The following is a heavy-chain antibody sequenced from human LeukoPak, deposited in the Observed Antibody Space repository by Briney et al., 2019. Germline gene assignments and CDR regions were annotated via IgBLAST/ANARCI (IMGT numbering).Heavy chain of an antibody. CDR1: GGSISNYY. V-gene: IGHV4-59*01. CDR2: ISDSGST. CDR3: ATGKGYHYY. Sequence: SETLSLTCTVSGGSISNYYWTWIRQPPGKGLEWIGHISDSGSTNYNPTLKSRVSISVDTSKNQVSLKLGSVTAADTAVYYCATGKGYHYYWGQGTLVTVSS. D-gene: IGHD5-12*01. J-gene: IGHJ4*02.